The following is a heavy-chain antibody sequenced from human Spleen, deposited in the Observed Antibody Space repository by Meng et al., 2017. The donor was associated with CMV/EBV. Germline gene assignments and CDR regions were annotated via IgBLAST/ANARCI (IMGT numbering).Heavy chain of an antibody. Sequence: ASCFPFSGCVLHWLRQAPGRGLEWVAVMSYDNYTKHYVGSVKSRFTVSRDNSKNTLYLQLNSLRAEDTAVYYCAGGASWLIGYHFDSWGPGTLVTVSS. V-gene: IGHV3-30*03. CDR1: CFPFSGCV. D-gene: IGHD6-13*01. CDR3: AGGASWLIGYHFDS. CDR2: MSYDNYTK. J-gene: IGHJ4*02.